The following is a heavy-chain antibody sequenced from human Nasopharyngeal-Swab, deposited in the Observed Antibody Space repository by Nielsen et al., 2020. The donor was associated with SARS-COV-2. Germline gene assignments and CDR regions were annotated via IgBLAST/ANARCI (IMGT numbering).Heavy chain of an antibody. D-gene: IGHD3-10*01. J-gene: IGHJ4*02. CDR1: GFTFRNHG. Sequence: GGSLRLSCAASGFTFRNHGMHWVRQAPGKGLEWVAIISSGGRTQVYADSVEGRFTISRDDPENTLYLQMNSLRPEDTAVYYCAKVRPGVLLWFGPFDYWGQGTLVTVSS. V-gene: IGHV3-30*18. CDR3: AKVRPGVLLWFGPFDY. CDR2: ISSGGRTQ.